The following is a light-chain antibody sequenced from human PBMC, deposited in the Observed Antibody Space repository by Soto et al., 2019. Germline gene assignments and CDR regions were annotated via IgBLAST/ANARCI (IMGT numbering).Light chain of an antibody. CDR3: CSYAGISTLL. CDR1: SSDVGSYNL. V-gene: IGLV2-23*02. Sequence: QSALTQPASVSGSPGQSITISCTGTSSDVGSYNLVSWYQQHPGKAPKLMIYEVSKRPSGVSNRFSGSKSGITASLTISGLQAEDEADSYCCSYAGISTLLFGGGTKLTVL. CDR2: EVS. J-gene: IGLJ2*01.